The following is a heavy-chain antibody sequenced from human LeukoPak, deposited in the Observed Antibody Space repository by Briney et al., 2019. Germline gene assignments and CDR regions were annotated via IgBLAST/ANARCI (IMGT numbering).Heavy chain of an antibody. V-gene: IGHV3-9*01. CDR1: GFRFSGYS. CDR3: AKGIQTGYSFGMDV. J-gene: IGHJ6*02. Sequence: RAGVSLRLSCAASGFRFSGYSMNWVRQAPGKGLEWVSGISYNSGTIGYADSVKGRFTISRDNAKNFLYLQMNSLRAEDTALYYCAKGIQTGYSFGMDVWGQGTTVTVSS. D-gene: IGHD5-18*01. CDR2: ISYNSGTI.